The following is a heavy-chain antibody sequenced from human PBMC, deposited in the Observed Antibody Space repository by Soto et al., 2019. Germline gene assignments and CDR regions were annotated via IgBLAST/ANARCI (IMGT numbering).Heavy chain of an antibody. CDR2: ISYDGSNR. Sequence: QVQLVESGGGVVQPGRSPRLSCAASGFTFSRFGMHWVRQAPGKGLEWVAVISYDGSNRFYADSVKGRFTISRDNSKNTLYLQMNSLRPEDTAVYYCAKDLYGSETYTYYCGMDVWGQGTTVTVSS. D-gene: IGHD3-10*01. V-gene: IGHV3-30*18. CDR1: GFTFSRFG. J-gene: IGHJ6*02. CDR3: AKDLYGSETYTYYCGMDV.